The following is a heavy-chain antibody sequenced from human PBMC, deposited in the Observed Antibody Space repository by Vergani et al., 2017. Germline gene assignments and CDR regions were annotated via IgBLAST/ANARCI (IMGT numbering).Heavy chain of an antibody. V-gene: IGHV3-9*01. CDR2: ISWNSGSI. CDR1: GFTFDDYA. CDR3: ARIGGKGSSGWGFDY. D-gene: IGHD6-19*01. J-gene: IGHJ4*02. Sequence: EVQLVESGGGLVQPGRSLRLSCAASGFTFDDYAMHWVRQAPGKGLERVSGISWNSGSIGYADSVKGRFTISRDNAKNSLYLQMNSLRAEDTALYYCARIGGKGSSGWGFDYWGQGTLVTVSS.